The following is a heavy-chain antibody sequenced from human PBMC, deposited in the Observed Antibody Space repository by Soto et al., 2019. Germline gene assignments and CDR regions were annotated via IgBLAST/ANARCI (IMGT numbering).Heavy chain of an antibody. Sequence: GGSLRLSCAASGFTFGRSAMHWVRQAPGKGLEWVAVISNDAGHKHYADSVKGRFTISRDNSENTLYLQMNSLRAEDTAVYYCAKGLRWIDAFDIWGQGTMVTVSS. CDR3: AKGLRWIDAFDI. CDR2: ISNDAGHK. D-gene: IGHD5-12*01. J-gene: IGHJ3*02. CDR1: GFTFGRSA. V-gene: IGHV3-30-3*01.